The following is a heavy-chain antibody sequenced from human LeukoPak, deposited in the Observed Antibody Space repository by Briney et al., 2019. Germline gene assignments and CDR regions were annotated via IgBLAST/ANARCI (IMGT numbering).Heavy chain of an antibody. J-gene: IGHJ4*02. D-gene: IGHD3-22*01. Sequence: GGSLILAWAASGFTFSMYEMNWVRHAPGKGLEWVSYISGSGSTIYYAGSVKGRFPISRANAKNSLYLQMTSLRAEDTAVYYCARRPGGYDSSGYSDYWGQGTLVTVSS. CDR1: GFTFSMYE. V-gene: IGHV3-48*03. CDR2: ISGSGSTI. CDR3: ARRPGGYDSSGYSDY.